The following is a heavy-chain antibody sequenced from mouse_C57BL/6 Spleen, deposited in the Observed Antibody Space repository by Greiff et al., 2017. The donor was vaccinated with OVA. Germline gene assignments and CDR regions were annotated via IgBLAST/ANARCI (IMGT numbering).Heavy chain of an antibody. D-gene: IGHD1-1*01. V-gene: IGHV1-81*01. CDR3: ASLITTVVGGFAY. Sequence: QVQLQQSGAELARPGASVKLSCKASGYTFTSYGISWVKQRTGQGLEWIGEIYTRSRNTYYNEKFKGKATLTADKSSSTAYMELRSLTSEDSAVYFCASLITTVVGGFAYWGQGTLVTVSA. J-gene: IGHJ3*01. CDR1: GYTFTSYG. CDR2: IYTRSRNT.